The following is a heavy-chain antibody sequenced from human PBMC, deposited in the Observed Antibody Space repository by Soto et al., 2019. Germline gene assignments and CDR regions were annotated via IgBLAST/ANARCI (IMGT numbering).Heavy chain of an antibody. CDR3: ATYRFGSSASPYAY. Sequence: GGSLRLSCAASGFTFNTYVMSWVRQAPGKGLEWVSSISHYGATFYADSVKGRFTISRDTSRHTLYLQMDGLRADDMAVYYCATYRFGSSASPYAYWGQGTLVTVS. J-gene: IGHJ4*02. CDR1: GFTFNTYV. V-gene: IGHV3-23*01. CDR2: ISHYGAT. D-gene: IGHD1-26*01.